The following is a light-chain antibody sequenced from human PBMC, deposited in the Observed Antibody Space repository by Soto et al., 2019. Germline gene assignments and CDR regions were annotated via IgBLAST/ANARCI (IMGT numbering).Light chain of an antibody. CDR1: TSDVGGYNS. V-gene: IGLV2-14*03. J-gene: IGLJ3*02. CDR3: SSYSATGTRV. Sequence: QSALTQPASVSGSPGQSITISCSGTTSDVGGYNSVSWYQQYPGTAPRLMIFDVSYRPSGISARFSGSKSGDTASLTISGLQADDEADYFCSSYSATGTRVFGGGTQLTVL. CDR2: DVS.